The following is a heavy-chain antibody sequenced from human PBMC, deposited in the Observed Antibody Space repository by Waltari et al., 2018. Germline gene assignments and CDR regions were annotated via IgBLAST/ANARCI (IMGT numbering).Heavy chain of an antibody. Sequence: QLQLQQSGPGLVKPPESLSLTCAVSAASMGSRDFWSWVRQSPGKGLEWIGQVHRSGRTNYNPSLASRVTMSIDTSNNQFSLKVTSATAADTAIYYCTRDRGRGLYLDSWGQGILVTVSP. J-gene: IGHJ4*02. V-gene: IGHV4-4*03. CDR2: VHRSGRT. CDR3: TRDRGRGLYLDS. D-gene: IGHD2-15*01. CDR1: AASMGSRDF.